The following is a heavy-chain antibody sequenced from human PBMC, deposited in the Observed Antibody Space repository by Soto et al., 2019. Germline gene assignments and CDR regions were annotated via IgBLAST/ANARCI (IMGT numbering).Heavy chain of an antibody. J-gene: IGHJ4*02. Sequence: QVQLQESGPGLVMPSETLSLTCSVSGDSISGSPYYWGWIRQPPWKRLEWIGSIFHDGYIVYTPSLKSRVTISVDTSKNQFSLKLTSVAAADTAIYFCARLQTSVPHYWGQGILVSVSS. CDR3: ARLQTSVPHY. CDR2: IFHDGYI. CDR1: GDSISGSPYY. V-gene: IGHV4-39*01.